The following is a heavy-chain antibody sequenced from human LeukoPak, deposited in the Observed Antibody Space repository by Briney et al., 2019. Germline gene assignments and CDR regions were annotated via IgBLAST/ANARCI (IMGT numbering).Heavy chain of an antibody. CDR2: ISGSGGST. Sequence: GGSLRLSCAASGFTFSSYAMSWVRQAPGKGLEWVSAISGSGGSTYYADSVKGRFTISRDNAKNSLYLQMNSLRAEDTAVYYCARGHVGYCANGVCPNFDYWGQGTLVTVSS. D-gene: IGHD2-8*01. J-gene: IGHJ4*02. CDR1: GFTFSSYA. CDR3: ARGHVGYCANGVCPNFDY. V-gene: IGHV3-23*01.